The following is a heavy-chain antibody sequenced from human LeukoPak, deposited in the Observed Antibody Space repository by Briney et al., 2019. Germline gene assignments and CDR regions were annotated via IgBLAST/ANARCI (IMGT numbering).Heavy chain of an antibody. J-gene: IGHJ5*02. V-gene: IGHV4-4*07. CDR3: ARASLRFLDPGFGGFDP. CDR1: GGSISSYY. CDR2: IYTSGGT. Sequence: SETLSLTCTVSGGSISSYYWSWIRQPAGKGLEWIGRIYTSGGTNYNPSLKSRVTMSVDTSKNQFSLKLSSVTAADTAVYYCARASLRFLDPGFGGFDPWGQGTLVTVSS. D-gene: IGHD3-3*01.